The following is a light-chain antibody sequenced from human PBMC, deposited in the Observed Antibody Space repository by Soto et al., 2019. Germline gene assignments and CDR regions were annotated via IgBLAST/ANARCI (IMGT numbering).Light chain of an antibody. J-gene: IGKJ2*01. CDR1: QNVSNS. CDR3: QQTYSAPHT. CDR2: AAS. Sequence: DIQMTQSPSSLSASVGNRVTITCRASQNVSNSLHWYQHKPGKAPGLLVYAASSLQSGVPSRFSASGSGTDFTLTISRLQPEDFATYYCQQTYSAPHTFGQGTKLEIK. V-gene: IGKV1-39*01.